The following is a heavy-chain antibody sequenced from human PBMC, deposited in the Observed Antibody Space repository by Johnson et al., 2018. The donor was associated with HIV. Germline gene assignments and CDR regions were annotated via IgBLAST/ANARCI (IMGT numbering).Heavy chain of an antibody. V-gene: IGHV3-33*06. D-gene: IGHD3-3*01. CDR2: IWYDGSNK. CDR3: ANDFWSGSGI. Sequence: VQLVESGGGVVQPGRSLRLSCAASGFTFSNFGMHWVRQAPGQGLEWVAVIWYDGSNKYYADSVKGRFTISRDNSKSTLYLQMNSLRAEDTAVYYCANDFWSGSGIWGQGTMVTVSS. CDR1: GFTFSNFG. J-gene: IGHJ3*02.